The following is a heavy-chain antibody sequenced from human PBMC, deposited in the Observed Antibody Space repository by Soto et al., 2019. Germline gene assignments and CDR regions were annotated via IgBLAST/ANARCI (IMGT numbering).Heavy chain of an antibody. CDR2: IIPIFGTA. CDR1: GGTFSSYA. Sequence: QVQLVQSGAEVKKPGSSVKVSCKASGGTFSSYAISWVRQAPGQGLEWMGGIIPIFGTANYAQKFQGRVTINADKSTSTAYMELSSLRSEDTAVYYCARTVVVPSRQYYGMDVWGQGTTVTVSS. CDR3: ARTVVVPSRQYYGMDV. V-gene: IGHV1-69*06. J-gene: IGHJ6*02. D-gene: IGHD2-15*01.